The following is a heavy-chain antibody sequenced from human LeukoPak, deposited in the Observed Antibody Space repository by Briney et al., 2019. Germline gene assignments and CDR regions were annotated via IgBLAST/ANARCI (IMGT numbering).Heavy chain of an antibody. V-gene: IGHV3-33*01. J-gene: IGHJ4*02. CDR3: ARGGSSWYEGYYFDY. D-gene: IGHD6-13*01. Sequence: PGGSLRLSCAASGFTFSSYGMHWVRQAPGKGLEWVAVIWYDGSNEYYADSVKGRFTISRDNSKNTLYLQMNSLRAEDTAVYYCARGGSSWYEGYYFDYWGQGTLVTVSS. CDR2: IWYDGSNE. CDR1: GFTFSSYG.